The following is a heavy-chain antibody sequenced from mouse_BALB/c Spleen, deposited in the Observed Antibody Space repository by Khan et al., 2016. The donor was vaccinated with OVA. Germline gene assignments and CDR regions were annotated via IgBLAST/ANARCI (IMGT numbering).Heavy chain of an antibody. CDR3: AREASSWDFSFPY. Sequence: VQLQQSGPELVEPGASVKMSCKASGYTFTNYVIHWVKQKPGQGLEWIGYINPDNADTRYNEKFKGKATLTSDISSTSAYMELRSLTSEDSAVYYCAREASSWDFSFPYWGQGTLVTVSA. CDR1: GYTFTNYV. D-gene: IGHD4-1*01. J-gene: IGHJ3*01. CDR2: INPDNADT. V-gene: IGHV1S136*01.